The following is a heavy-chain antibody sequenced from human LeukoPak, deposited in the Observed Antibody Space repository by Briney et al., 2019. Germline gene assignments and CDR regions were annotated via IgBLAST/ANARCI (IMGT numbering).Heavy chain of an antibody. CDR2: IKQDGTEK. Sequence: GGSLRLSCAASGFTFTSYWMSWVRQAPGKGLEWVANIKQDGTEKYYVDSVKGRFTISRDNAKNSLYLQMNSLRAEDTAVYYCARGQAVYSYGRPNRFVNDYWGQGTLVTVSS. D-gene: IGHD5-18*01. CDR1: GFTFTSYW. V-gene: IGHV3-7*01. CDR3: ARGQAVYSYGRPNRFVNDY. J-gene: IGHJ4*02.